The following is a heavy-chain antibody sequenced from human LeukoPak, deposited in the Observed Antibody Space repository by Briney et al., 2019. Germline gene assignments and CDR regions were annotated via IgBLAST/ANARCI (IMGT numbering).Heavy chain of an antibody. J-gene: IGHJ6*04. CDR1: GFTFSNYG. CDR2: ISYDARSN. Sequence: GGSLRLSCVTSGFTFSNYGMHWVRQVPGKGLEWVAVISYDARSNFHIDSVKGRFTISRDNAKNSLYLQMNSLGAEDTAVYYCARPAYYYDSSGYYYDLPPDVWGKGTTVTVSS. V-gene: IGHV3-30*12. CDR3: ARPAYYYDSSGYYYDLPPDV. D-gene: IGHD3-22*01.